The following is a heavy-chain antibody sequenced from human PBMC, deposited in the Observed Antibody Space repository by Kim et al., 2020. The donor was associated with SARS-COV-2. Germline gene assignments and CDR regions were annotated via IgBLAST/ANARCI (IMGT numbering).Heavy chain of an antibody. D-gene: IGHD3-22*01. J-gene: IGHJ4*02. Sequence: SATLSLTCTVSGGSISSYYWSWVRQPPGKGLEWIGYIYYSGSTNYNPSLKSRVTISVDKSRNQFSLKLSSVTAADTAVYYCARHWTYYDNSGYYQWYYFAYWCQGTLVTVSS. V-gene: IGHV4-59*01. CDR2: IYYSGST. CDR3: ARHWTYYDNSGYYQWYYFAY. CDR1: GGSISSYY.